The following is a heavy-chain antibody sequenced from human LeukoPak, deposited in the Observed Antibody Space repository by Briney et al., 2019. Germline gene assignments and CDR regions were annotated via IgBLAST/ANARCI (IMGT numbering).Heavy chain of an antibody. J-gene: IGHJ5*02. D-gene: IGHD3-10*01. CDR1: GGSISSYY. V-gene: IGHV4-59*01. Sequence: PSETLSLTCTVSGGSISSYYWSWIRQPAGKGLEWIGHTFYTGTTNYNPSLKSRVRISLDRSRNHLSMSLTSVTAADTAVYYCARAGPWQIDPWGQGTLVTVSS. CDR2: TFYTGTT. CDR3: ARAGPWQIDP.